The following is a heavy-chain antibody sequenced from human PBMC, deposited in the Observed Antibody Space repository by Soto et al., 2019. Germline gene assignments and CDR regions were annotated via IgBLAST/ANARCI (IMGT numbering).Heavy chain of an antibody. Sequence: EVQLVESGGGLVEPGGSLRLSCAASGFTFSHVWMTWVRQAPGKGLEWVARIKRKSDGETTDYAAAVKGRYTISRDDSKNKLYLQINSLKTEDTAVYYCATEGQMSSVSDGADHFESWGQGTLVTVSS. CDR1: GFTFSHVW. J-gene: IGHJ4*02. V-gene: IGHV3-15*01. CDR2: IKRKSDGETT. D-gene: IGHD6-25*01. CDR3: ATEGQMSSVSDGADHFES.